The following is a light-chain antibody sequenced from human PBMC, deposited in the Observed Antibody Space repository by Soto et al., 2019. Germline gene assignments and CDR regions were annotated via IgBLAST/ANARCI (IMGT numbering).Light chain of an antibody. CDR3: QQCGSSST. CDR2: GAS. CDR1: QTFSNSF. V-gene: IGKV3-20*01. Sequence: EIVLTQSPGTLSLSPGERATLSCRASQTFSNSFLSWFQQILGQAPRLFIYGASMRATGIPDRFSGSGSGTDFTLTISRLEPEDFAVYYCQQCGSSSTFGQGTRLEIK. J-gene: IGKJ5*01.